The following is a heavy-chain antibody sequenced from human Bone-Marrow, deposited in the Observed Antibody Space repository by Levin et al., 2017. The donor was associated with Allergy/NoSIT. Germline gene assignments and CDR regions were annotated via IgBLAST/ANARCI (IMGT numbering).Heavy chain of an antibody. CDR3: ARHRYFFGSGSYFHGLDV. Sequence: SQTLSLTCTVSGGSISSYYWSWIRQPPGKGMEWVGYFQNSVNTNYNPSLEGRVTISVDTSHNQLSLNLNSVTAADTAVYYCARHRYFFGSGSYFHGLDVWGQGTTVTVSS. CDR1: GGSISSYY. V-gene: IGHV4-59*08. CDR2: FQNSVNT. J-gene: IGHJ6*02. D-gene: IGHD3-10*01.